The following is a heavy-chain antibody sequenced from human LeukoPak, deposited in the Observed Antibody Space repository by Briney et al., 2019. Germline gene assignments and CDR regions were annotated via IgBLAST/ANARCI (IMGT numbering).Heavy chain of an antibody. CDR3: ARGQYYDSSGYRTLGAFDI. D-gene: IGHD3-22*01. CDR1: GYTFTGYG. Sequence: ASVKVSCKASGYTFTGYGISWVRQAPGQGLEWMGWIKPNSGGTNYAQKFQGRVTMTRDTSISTAYMELSRLRYDDTAVYYCARGQYYDSSGYRTLGAFDIWGQGTMVTVSS. J-gene: IGHJ3*02. V-gene: IGHV1-2*02. CDR2: IKPNSGGT.